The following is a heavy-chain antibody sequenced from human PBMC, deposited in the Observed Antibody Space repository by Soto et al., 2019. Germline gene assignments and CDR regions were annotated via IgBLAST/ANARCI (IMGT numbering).Heavy chain of an antibody. CDR2: ISGSGGST. CDR1: GFTFSSYA. V-gene: IGHV3-23*01. CDR3: AERMVRGVVNDYYYYGMDV. D-gene: IGHD3-10*01. J-gene: IGHJ6*02. Sequence: PGGSLRLSCAASGFTFSSYAMSWVRQAPGKGLEWVSAISGSGGSTYYADSVKGRFTISRDNSKNTLYLQMNSLRAEDTAVYYCAERMVRGVVNDYYYYGMDVWGQGTTVTVSS.